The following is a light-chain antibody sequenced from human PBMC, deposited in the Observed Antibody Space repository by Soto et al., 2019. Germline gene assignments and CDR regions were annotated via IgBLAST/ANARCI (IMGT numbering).Light chain of an antibody. J-gene: IGLJ1*01. CDR3: CSYAGGSNV. CDR2: EGS. CDR1: SSDVGSYRF. V-gene: IGLV2-23*03. Sequence: QSALTQPASVSGSPGQSITISCTGTSSDVGSYRFVSWYQQDPGKAPTLMIYEGSERPSGVSDRFSGSKSGNTASLTISGLQAEDEADYFCCSYAGGSNVFGAGTKLTVL.